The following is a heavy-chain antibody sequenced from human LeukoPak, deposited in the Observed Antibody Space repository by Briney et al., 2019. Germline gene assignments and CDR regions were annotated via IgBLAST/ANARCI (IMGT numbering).Heavy chain of an antibody. CDR1: GFTFHDYG. CDR2: ISYNSATI. CDR3: TKDHGSGSRAFDI. D-gene: IGHD3-10*01. J-gene: IGHJ3*02. V-gene: IGHV3-9*01. Sequence: QTGGSLRLSCAASGFTFHDYGMRWVRQAPGKGLEWVSGISYNSATIGYADSVKGRFTISRDNAKNSMYLQMNSLRAEDTALYYCTKDHGSGSRAFDIWGLGTMVTVSS.